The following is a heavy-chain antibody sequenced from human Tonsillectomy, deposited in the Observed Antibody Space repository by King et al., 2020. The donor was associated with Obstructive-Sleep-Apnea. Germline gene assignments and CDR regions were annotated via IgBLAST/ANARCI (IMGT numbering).Heavy chain of an antibody. D-gene: IGHD2-21*02. CDR2: IYSGGST. CDR1: GFTVSSYY. J-gene: IGHJ4*02. Sequence: VQLVESGGGLVQPGGSLRLSCAASGFTVSSYYMNWVRQAPGKGLGWVSVIYSGGSTEYADSVKCRFTISRHNSKNTLYLQMNSLRAEDTAVYYCAREFVTATSYFDYWGQGTLVTVSS. V-gene: IGHV3-53*04. CDR3: AREFVTATSYFDY.